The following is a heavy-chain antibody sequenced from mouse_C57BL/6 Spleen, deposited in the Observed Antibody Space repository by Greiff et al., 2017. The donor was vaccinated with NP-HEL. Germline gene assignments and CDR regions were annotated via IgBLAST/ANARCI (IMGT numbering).Heavy chain of an antibody. CDR1: GYTFTNYW. D-gene: IGHD1-1*01. Sequence: QVQLQQSGAELVRPGTSVKMSCKASGYTFTNYWIGWAKQRPGHGLEWIGDIYPGGGYTNYTEKFKGKATLTADKSSSTAYMQFSSLTSEDSAIYYGARSYYGSSYNGYFDVWGTGTTVTVSS. CDR2: IYPGGGYT. V-gene: IGHV1-63*01. J-gene: IGHJ1*03. CDR3: ARSYYGSSYNGYFDV.